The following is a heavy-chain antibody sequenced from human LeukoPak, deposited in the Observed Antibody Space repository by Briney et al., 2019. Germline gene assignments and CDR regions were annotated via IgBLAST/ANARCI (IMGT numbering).Heavy chain of an antibody. CDR1: GCTFTGYY. D-gene: IGHD5-12*01. V-gene: IGHV1-2*02. CDR2: INPNSGGT. Sequence: ASVKVSCKASGCTFTGYYMHWVRQAPGQGLEWMGWINPNSGGTKYAQKFQGRVTMTTDTSISTAYMEMSRLTSDDTAVYYCARDAHNGYEFHDWFDPWGQGALVTVSS. J-gene: IGHJ5*02. CDR3: ARDAHNGYEFHDWFDP.